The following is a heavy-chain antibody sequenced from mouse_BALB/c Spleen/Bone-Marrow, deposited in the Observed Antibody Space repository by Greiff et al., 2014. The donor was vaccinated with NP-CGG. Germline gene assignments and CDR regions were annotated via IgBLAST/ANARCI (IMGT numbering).Heavy chain of an antibody. J-gene: IGHJ4*01. D-gene: IGHD2-4*01. V-gene: IGHV14-3*02. CDR2: IDPANDNT. CDR1: GFNIKDTD. Sequence: VQLKESGAELVKPGASVKLSCTASGFNIKDTDMHWVKQGPEQGMEWIGRIDPANDNTKYDPKFQGKATITADTSSNTVYLQLSSLTSEDTAVYYCAITPSAMDYWGQGTSVPVSS. CDR3: AITPSAMDY.